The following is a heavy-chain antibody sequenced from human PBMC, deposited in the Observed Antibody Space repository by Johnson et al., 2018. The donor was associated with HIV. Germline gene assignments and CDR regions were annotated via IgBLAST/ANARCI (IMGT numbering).Heavy chain of an antibody. CDR3: AKALQLEEGAFDI. V-gene: IGHV3-13*01. D-gene: IGHD6-6*01. CDR2: IGTAGDT. CDR1: GFTFSSYD. J-gene: IGHJ3*02. Sequence: VQLVESGGGMVQPGGSLRLSCAASGFTFSSYDMHWVRQATGKGLEWVSAIGTAGDTYYPGSVKGRFTISRENAKNSLYLQMNSLRAEDTAVYYCAKALQLEEGAFDIWGQGTMVTVSS.